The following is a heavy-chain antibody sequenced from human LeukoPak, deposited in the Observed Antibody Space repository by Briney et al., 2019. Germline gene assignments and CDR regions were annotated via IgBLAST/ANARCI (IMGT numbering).Heavy chain of an antibody. CDR3: ARVLFTPHYYYYYMDV. J-gene: IGHJ6*03. CDR2: IYYSGST. D-gene: IGHD2-15*01. CDR1: GGSISSYY. V-gene: IGHV4-59*01. Sequence: PSETLSLTCTVSGGSISSYYWSWIRQPPGKGLEWIGYIYYSGSTNYNPSLKSRVTISVDTSKNQFSLKLSSVTAADTAVYYCARVLFTPHYYYYYMDVWGKGTTVTVSS.